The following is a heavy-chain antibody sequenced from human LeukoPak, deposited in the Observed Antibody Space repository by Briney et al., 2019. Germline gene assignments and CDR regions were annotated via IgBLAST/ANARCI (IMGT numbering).Heavy chain of an antibody. V-gene: IGHV5-51*01. J-gene: IGHJ5*02. CDR2: IYPGDSDT. CDR3: ATVDTAMGRFDP. Sequence: MGIIYPGDSDTRYSPSFQGQVTISADKSISTAYLQWSSLKASDTAMYYCATVDTAMGRFDPWGQGTLVTVSS. D-gene: IGHD5-18*01.